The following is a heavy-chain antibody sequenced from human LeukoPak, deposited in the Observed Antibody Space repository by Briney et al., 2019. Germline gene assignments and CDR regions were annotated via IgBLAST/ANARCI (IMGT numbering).Heavy chain of an antibody. CDR3: ARGGLENGYHSNDGFDI. V-gene: IGHV4-59*01. D-gene: IGHD3-22*01. Sequence: SETLSLTCTVSGGSISGYYWSWIRQPPGKGLGWTGYIYYSGSTKYNPSLKSRVTMSVDTSRNQFSLKLSSVTAADTAVYYCARGGLENGYHSNDGFDIWGQGTMVTVSS. CDR2: IYYSGST. CDR1: GGSISGYY. J-gene: IGHJ3*02.